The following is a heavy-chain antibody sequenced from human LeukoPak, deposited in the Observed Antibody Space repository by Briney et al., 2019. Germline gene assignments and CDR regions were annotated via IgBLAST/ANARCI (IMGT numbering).Heavy chain of an antibody. V-gene: IGHV1-46*01. Sequence: ASVTVSCKASGYTFTSYYMHWVRQAPVQGLEWMGIINPSGGSTSYAQKFQGRVTMTRDTSTSTVYMELSSLRSEDTAVYYCARSVAAAGIGVDYWGQGTLVTVSS. CDR3: ARSVAAAGIGVDY. J-gene: IGHJ4*02. D-gene: IGHD6-13*01. CDR1: GYTFTSYY. CDR2: INPSGGST.